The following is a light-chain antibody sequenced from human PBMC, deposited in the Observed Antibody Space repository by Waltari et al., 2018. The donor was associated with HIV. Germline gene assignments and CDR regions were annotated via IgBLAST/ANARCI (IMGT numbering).Light chain of an antibody. CDR2: GSS. CDR1: QSVSSN. Sequence: EIVMTQSPATLSVSPGERAPLSCRASQSVSSNLAWYQQKPGQAPRLLIYGSSTRATGIPARFSGSGSGTEFTLTISSLQSEDFAVYYCQQYNNWPPGLFTFGPGTKVDIK. V-gene: IGKV3-15*01. CDR3: QQYNNWPPGLFT. J-gene: IGKJ3*01.